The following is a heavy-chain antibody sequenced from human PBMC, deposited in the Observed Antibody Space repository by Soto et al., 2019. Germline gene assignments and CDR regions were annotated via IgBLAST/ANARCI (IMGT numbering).Heavy chain of an antibody. J-gene: IGHJ5*02. CDR1: GLTASSKY. V-gene: IGHV3-53*01. Sequence: EVRLVESGGGLIQPGGPLRLPCAASGLTASSKYMTWVGQAPGKGLEWVSILWSAGLTYYADSVKGRFTISRDNSKNTLYLQMKSLKAEDSAVYYCARELPPDLWGQGTLVTVSS. CDR3: ARELPPDL. D-gene: IGHD2-15*01. CDR2: LWSAGLT.